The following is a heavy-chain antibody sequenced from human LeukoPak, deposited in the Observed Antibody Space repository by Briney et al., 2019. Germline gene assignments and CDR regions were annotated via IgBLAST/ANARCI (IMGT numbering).Heavy chain of an antibody. CDR3: AKDPLNGGYVTYYFDY. V-gene: IGHV3-23*01. J-gene: IGHJ4*02. CDR2: ISGSGGST. Sequence: PGGSLRLSCAASGFTFSNAWMSWVRQAPGKGLEWVSAISGSGGSTYYADSVKGRFTISRDNSKNTLYLQMNSLRAEDTAVYYCAKDPLNGGYVTYYFDYWGQGTLVTVSS. CDR1: GFTFSNAW. D-gene: IGHD5-12*01.